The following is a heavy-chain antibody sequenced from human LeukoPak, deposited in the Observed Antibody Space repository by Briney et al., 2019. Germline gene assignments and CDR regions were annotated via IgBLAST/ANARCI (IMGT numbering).Heavy chain of an antibody. D-gene: IGHD3-22*01. V-gene: IGHV3-48*04. CDR2: ISSSGSTI. Sequence: QPGGSLRLSCAASGFTFSTSGMNWVRQAPGKGLEWVSYISSSGSTIYYADSVKGRFTISRDNAKNSLYLQMNSLRAEDTAVYYCARDDYYDSTPPFDIWGQGTMVTVSS. CDR3: ARDDYYDSTPPFDI. J-gene: IGHJ3*02. CDR1: GFTFSTSG.